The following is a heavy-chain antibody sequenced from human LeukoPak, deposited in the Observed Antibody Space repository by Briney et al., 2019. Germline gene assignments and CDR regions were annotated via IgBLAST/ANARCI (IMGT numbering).Heavy chain of an antibody. CDR2: ISGSGGST. CDR3: AKVGWIAAAGTVWDNLDY. D-gene: IGHD6-13*01. Sequence: GGPLRLSCAASGFTFSSYAMSWVRQAPGKGLEWVSAISGSGGSTYYADSVKGRFTISRDNSKNTLYLQMNSLRAEDTAVYYCAKVGWIAAAGTVWDNLDYWGQGTLVTVSS. CDR1: GFTFSSYA. V-gene: IGHV3-23*01. J-gene: IGHJ4*02.